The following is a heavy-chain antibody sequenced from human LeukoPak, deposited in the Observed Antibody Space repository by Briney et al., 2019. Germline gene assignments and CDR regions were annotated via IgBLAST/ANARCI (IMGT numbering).Heavy chain of an antibody. CDR2: ISYDGSNK. Sequence: GGSLRLSCAASGFPFSSYGMHWVRQAPGKGLEWVAVISYDGSNKYYADSVKGRFTISRDNSKNTLYLQMNSLRAEDTAVYYCAKGSLAAGYSSGWYRRLYYYYYYGMDVWGQGTTVTVSS. J-gene: IGHJ6*02. CDR1: GFPFSSYG. D-gene: IGHD6-19*01. CDR3: AKGSLAAGYSSGWYRRLYYYYYYGMDV. V-gene: IGHV3-30*18.